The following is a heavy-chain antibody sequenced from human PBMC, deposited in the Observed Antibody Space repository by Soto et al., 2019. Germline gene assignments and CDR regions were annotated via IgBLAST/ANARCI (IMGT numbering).Heavy chain of an antibody. CDR3: ARDNYGGRLDF. V-gene: IGHV4-31*03. J-gene: IGHJ4*02. CDR1: GGSILNGGHY. CDR2: IFFSGNT. Sequence: QVQLQESGPGLLKPSQTLSLTCTVSGGSILNGGHYWTWIRQHPGKGLEWIGRIFFSGNTHYNPALKNRLTFSLDTAKNHFSLKLTSVTAAETAIYYCARDNYGGRLDFWGQGTLVTVSS. D-gene: IGHD4-17*01.